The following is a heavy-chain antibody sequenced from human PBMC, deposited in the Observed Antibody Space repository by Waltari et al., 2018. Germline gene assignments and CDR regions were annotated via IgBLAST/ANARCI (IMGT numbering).Heavy chain of an antibody. Sequence: QVQLVQSGAEVKKPGASVKVSCKASGYTFTGYYMHWVRQAPGQGLEWMGRINPNSGGTNDAQKCQGRVTMTRDTSISTAYMELSRLRSDDTAVYYCARDLPNWGGWFDPWGQGTLVTVSS. D-gene: IGHD7-27*01. J-gene: IGHJ5*02. CDR3: ARDLPNWGGWFDP. V-gene: IGHV1-2*06. CDR2: INPNSGGT. CDR1: GYTFTGYY.